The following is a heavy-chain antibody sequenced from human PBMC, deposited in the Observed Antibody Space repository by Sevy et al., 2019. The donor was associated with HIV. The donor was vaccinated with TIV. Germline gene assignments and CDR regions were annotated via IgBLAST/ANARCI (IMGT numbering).Heavy chain of an antibody. V-gene: IGHV3-21*01. D-gene: IGHD3-10*01. Sequence: GGSLRLSCAASGFTFSSYSMNWVRQAPGKGLEWVSSISNSSSYIYYADSVKGRFTISRDNAKNSLYLQMNSLRAEDTAVYYCARDPITMVRGVIHLYFDYWGQGTLVTVSS. CDR3: ARDPITMVRGVIHLYFDY. CDR1: GFTFSSYS. CDR2: ISNSSSYI. J-gene: IGHJ4*02.